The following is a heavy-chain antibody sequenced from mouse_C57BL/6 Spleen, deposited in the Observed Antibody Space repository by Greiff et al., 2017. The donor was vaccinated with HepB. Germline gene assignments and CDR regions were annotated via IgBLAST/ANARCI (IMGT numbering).Heavy chain of an antibody. D-gene: IGHD1-1*01. V-gene: IGHV1-64*01. CDR1: GYTFTSYW. CDR2: IHPNSGST. J-gene: IGHJ3*01. Sequence: VQLQQPGAELVKPGASVKLSCKASGYTFTSYWMHWVKQRPGQGLEWIGMIHPNSGSTNYNEKFKSKATLTVDKSSSTAYMQLSSLTSEDSAVYYCAAAHYYGSSYSFAYWGQGTLVTVSA. CDR3: AAAHYYGSSYSFAY.